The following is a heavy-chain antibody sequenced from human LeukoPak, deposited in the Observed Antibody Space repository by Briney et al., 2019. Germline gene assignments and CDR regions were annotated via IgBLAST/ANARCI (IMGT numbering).Heavy chain of an antibody. Sequence: GGSLRLSCAASGFTVSSNDMSWVRQAPGKGLEWVSVIYSGGSTYYADSVKGRFTISRDNPTNTLYLQVNSLRAEDTAVYYCARDFGPNAFDIWGQGTMVTVSS. CDR3: ARDFGPNAFDI. J-gene: IGHJ3*02. CDR2: IYSGGST. CDR1: GFTVSSND. V-gene: IGHV3-66*01. D-gene: IGHD3-3*01.